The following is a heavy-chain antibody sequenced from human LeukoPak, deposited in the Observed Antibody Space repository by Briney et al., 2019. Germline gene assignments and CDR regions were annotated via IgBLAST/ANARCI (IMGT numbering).Heavy chain of an antibody. J-gene: IGHJ4*02. D-gene: IGHD6-6*01. CDR3: ARTAYSTSSLGF. CDR1: GFTFSNYW. Sequence: PGGSLRLSCAAPGFTFSNYWMHWVRQAPGKGLVWVSRINSDGSITNYADSVKGRFTVSRDNAKNTLYLQMNSLGAEDTAVYHCARTAYSTSSLGFWGQGTLVTVSS. CDR2: INSDGSIT. V-gene: IGHV3-74*01.